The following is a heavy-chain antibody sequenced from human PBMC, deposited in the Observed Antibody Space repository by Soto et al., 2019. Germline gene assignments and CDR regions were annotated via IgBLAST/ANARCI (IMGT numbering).Heavy chain of an antibody. J-gene: IGHJ5*02. D-gene: IGHD4-17*01. Sequence: SETLSLTCTVSGGSISSGGYYWSWIRQHPGKGLEWIGYIYYSGSTNYNPSLKSRVTISVDTSKNQFSLKLSSVTATDTAVYYCASQRDYGIDPWGQGTLVTVSS. CDR2: IYYSGST. CDR3: ASQRDYGIDP. CDR1: GGSISSGGYY. V-gene: IGHV4-61*08.